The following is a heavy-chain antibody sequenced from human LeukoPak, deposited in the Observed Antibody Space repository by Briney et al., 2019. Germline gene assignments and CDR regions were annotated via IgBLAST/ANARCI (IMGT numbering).Heavy chain of an antibody. V-gene: IGHV3-30*18. CDR2: ISYDGSNK. J-gene: IGHJ4*02. Sequence: GGSLRLSCAASGFTFSSYGMHWVRQAPGKGLEWVAVISYDGSNKYYADSVKGRFTISRDNSKNTLYLQMNSLRAEDTAVYYCAKDMGYCSGGSCYLFDYGGQGTLVTVSS. D-gene: IGHD2-15*01. CDR1: GFTFSSYG. CDR3: AKDMGYCSGGSCYLFDY.